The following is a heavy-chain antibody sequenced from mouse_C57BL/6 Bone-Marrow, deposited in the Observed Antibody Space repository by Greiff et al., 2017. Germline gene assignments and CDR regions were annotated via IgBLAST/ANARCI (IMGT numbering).Heavy chain of an antibody. CDR2: IYPRSGNT. J-gene: IGHJ3*01. Sequence: QVQLQQSGAELARPGASVKLSCKAPGYTFTSYGISWVKQRTGQGLEWIGEIYPRSGNTYYNEKFKGKATLTADKSSSTAYMELRSLTSEDSAVYFCARHYSNLAWFAYWGQGTLVTVSA. D-gene: IGHD2-5*01. CDR3: ARHYSNLAWFAY. CDR1: GYTFTSYG. V-gene: IGHV1-81*01.